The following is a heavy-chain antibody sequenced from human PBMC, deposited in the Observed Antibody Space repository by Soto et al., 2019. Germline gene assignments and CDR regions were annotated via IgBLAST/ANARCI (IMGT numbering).Heavy chain of an antibody. CDR2: VSASGLNT. CDR3: AREHYDSSGYPDY. J-gene: IGHJ4*01. V-gene: IGHV3-23*01. D-gene: IGHD3-22*01. Sequence: GGSLRLSCAASGFTFSTYAMAWVRQAPGKGLEWVSGVSASGLNTDYADPVKGRFYISRDNSKNTLYLQMGSLRAEDMAVYYCAREHYDSSGYPDYWGRGILVTVSS. CDR1: GFTFSTYA.